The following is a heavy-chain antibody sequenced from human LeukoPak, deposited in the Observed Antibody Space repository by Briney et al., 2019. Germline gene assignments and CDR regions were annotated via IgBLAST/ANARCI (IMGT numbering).Heavy chain of an antibody. V-gene: IGHV4-61*02. Sequence: TSQTLSLTCTGSGGSISSGSYYWRWLRQPAGKGLEWSVRIYTSGSTNYNPSRKSRITVSVDTSKNQLSLKLSSVTAADTAVYYCARTVYYYDSSGYYLAFDIWGQGTMVTVSS. CDR2: IYTSGST. D-gene: IGHD3-22*01. CDR3: ARTVYYYDSSGYYLAFDI. CDR1: GGSISSGSYY. J-gene: IGHJ3*02.